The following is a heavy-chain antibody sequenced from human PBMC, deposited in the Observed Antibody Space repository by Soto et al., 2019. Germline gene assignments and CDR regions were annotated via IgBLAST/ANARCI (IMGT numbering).Heavy chain of an antibody. V-gene: IGHV3-23*01. D-gene: IGHD3-22*01. Sequence: PGWSLRLSCAASGFTFSSYAMSWVRQAPGKGLEWVSAISGSGGSTYYADSVKGRLTISRDNSKNTLYLQMNSLRAEDTAVYYCASGGYYLQPIDYWGQGTLVTVSS. CDR3: ASGGYYLQPIDY. J-gene: IGHJ4*02. CDR2: ISGSGGST. CDR1: GFTFSSYA.